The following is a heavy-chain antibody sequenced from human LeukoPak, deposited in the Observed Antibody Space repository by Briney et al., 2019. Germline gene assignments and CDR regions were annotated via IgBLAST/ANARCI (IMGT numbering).Heavy chain of an antibody. V-gene: IGHV1-2*02. J-gene: IGHJ4*02. CDR1: GYTFTLYY. CDR3: AGQKDPRPIDY. CDR2: INPSSGGT. Sequence: ASVKVSCKASGYTFTLYYIHWVRQAPGQGLEWMGMINPSSGGTNYAQKFQGRVTMTRDTSISTAYMELSELRSDDTAVYYCAGQKDPRPIDYWGQGTLITVSS.